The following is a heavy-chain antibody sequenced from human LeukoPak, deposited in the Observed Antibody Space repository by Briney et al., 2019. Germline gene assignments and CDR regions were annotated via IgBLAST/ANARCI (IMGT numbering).Heavy chain of an antibody. CDR2: IYHSGTT. CDR1: GGSTSSYY. J-gene: IGHJ5*02. V-gene: IGHV4-59*01. CDR3: ARAPGVGGGPVAGTNWFDP. D-gene: IGHD6-19*01. Sequence: PETLSLTCTVSGGSTSSYYWSWIRQPPGKGLEWIGYIYHSGTTNYNPSLKSRVTISVDKSKKQFSLKLNSVTAADTAVYYCARAPGVGGGPVAGTNWFDPWGQGTLVTVSS.